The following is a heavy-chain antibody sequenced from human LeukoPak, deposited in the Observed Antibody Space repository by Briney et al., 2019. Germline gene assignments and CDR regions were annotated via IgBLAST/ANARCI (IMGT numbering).Heavy chain of an antibody. D-gene: IGHD1/OR15-1a*01. CDR1: GGSFRSRNYL. J-gene: IGHJ3*02. Sequence: TSETLSLTCTVSGGSFRSRNYLWSWIRQTPGEGLEWIGYISYSGSACYNPSLKSRVTISIDTSNSQFSLRLRSVTAADTAVYYCAREVNIQADSDAFDIWGPGTTVTVSS. CDR2: ISYSGSA. CDR3: AREVNIQADSDAFDI. V-gene: IGHV4-30-4*08.